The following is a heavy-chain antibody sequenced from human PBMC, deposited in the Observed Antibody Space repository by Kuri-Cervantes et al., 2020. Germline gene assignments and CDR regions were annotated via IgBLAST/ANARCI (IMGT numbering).Heavy chain of an antibody. D-gene: IGHD1-1*01. Sequence: SETLSLTCTVSGGSISSYYWSWIRQPPGKGLEWIGYIYYSGSTNYNPSLKSRVTISVDTSKNQFSLKLSSVTAADTAVYYCARGERWYFDLWGRGTLVTVSS. CDR1: GGSISSYY. V-gene: IGHV4-59*01. CDR2: IYYSGST. J-gene: IGHJ2*01. CDR3: ARGERWYFDL.